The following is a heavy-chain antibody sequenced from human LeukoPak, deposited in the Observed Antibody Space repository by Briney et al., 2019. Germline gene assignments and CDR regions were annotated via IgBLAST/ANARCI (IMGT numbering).Heavy chain of an antibody. J-gene: IGHJ4*02. CDR2: VYTSGST. CDR1: GGSISRYY. Sequence: SETLSLTCNVSGGSISRYYWSWIRQPAGKGLEWIGRVYTSGSTNYNPSLESRVTMSVETSKSQFSLKLSSVTAADTAIYYCARGGEVGGTGSRFDYWGQGTLVTVSS. D-gene: IGHD1-26*01. V-gene: IGHV4-4*07. CDR3: ARGGEVGGTGSRFDY.